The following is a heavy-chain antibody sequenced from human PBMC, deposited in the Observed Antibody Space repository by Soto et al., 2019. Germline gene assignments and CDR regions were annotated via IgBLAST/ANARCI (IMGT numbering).Heavy chain of an antibody. J-gene: IGHJ2*01. CDR3: ARAGGYYDILTGYPYWYFDL. D-gene: IGHD3-9*01. V-gene: IGHV4-34*01. Sequence: QVQLQQWGAGLLKPSETLSLTCAVYGGSFSGYYWSWIRQPPGKGLERIGEINHSGSTNYNPSLKRRVTISVDTSKNQFWRKLSSVAAAVTAVYYCARAGGYYDILTGYPYWYFDLWGRGTLVTVSS. CDR1: GGSFSGYY. CDR2: INHSGST.